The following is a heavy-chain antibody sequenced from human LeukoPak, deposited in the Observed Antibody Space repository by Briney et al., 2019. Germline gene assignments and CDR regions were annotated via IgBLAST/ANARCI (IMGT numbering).Heavy chain of an antibody. Sequence: PGGSLRLSCTVSDFSFNNHAVHWLRQAPGKGLEWVALISYDGNNKDYADSVKGRFTISRDNSKNTLYLQMNSLRAEDTAVYYCARDQRGRTGSIMMAVLITGFDYWGQGTLVTVSS. V-gene: IGHV3-30*14. CDR1: DFSFNNHA. CDR3: ARDQRGRTGSIMMAVLITGFDY. J-gene: IGHJ4*02. CDR2: ISYDGNNK. D-gene: IGHD3-22*01.